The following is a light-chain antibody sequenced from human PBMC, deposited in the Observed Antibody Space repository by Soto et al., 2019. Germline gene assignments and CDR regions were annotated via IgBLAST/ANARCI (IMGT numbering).Light chain of an antibody. CDR1: SSDVGGYNY. J-gene: IGLJ1*01. CDR3: SSYTSSSTPYV. CDR2: DVS. V-gene: IGLV2-14*01. Sequence: QSALTQPASLSGSPGQSITISCTGTSSDVGGYNYVSWYQQHPGKAPKLMIYDVSNRPSGVSNRFSGSKSGNTASLTISGLQAEDEADYYCSSYTSSSTPYVFGTGTKVT.